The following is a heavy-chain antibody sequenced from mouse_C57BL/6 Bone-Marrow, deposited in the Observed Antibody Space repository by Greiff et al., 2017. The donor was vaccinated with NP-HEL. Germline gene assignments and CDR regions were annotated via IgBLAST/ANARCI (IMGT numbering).Heavy chain of an antibody. CDR2: IDPSDSYT. D-gene: IGHD2-1*01. J-gene: IGHJ2*01. Sequence: QVQLQQPGAELVMPGASVKLSCKASGYTFTSYWMHWVKQRPGQGLEWIGEIDPSDSYTNYNQKFKGKSTLTVDKSSSTAYMQLSSLTSEDSAVYYCARDYDNSGGYYFDYWGQGTTLTVSS. V-gene: IGHV1-69*01. CDR1: GYTFTSYW. CDR3: ARDYDNSGGYYFDY.